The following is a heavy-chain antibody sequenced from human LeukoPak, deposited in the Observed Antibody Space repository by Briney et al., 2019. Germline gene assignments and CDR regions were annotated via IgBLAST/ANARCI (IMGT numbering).Heavy chain of an antibody. D-gene: IGHD3-10*01. CDR1: GGSISSYY. CDR3: ASLEDNFYGSGSYYTDPYGMDV. Sequence: SETLSLTCTVSGGSISSYYWSWIRQPPGKGLEWIGYIYYSGSTNYNPSLKSRVTISVDTSKNQFSLKLSSVTAADTAVYYCASLEDNFYGSGSYYTDPYGMDVWGQGTAVTVSS. J-gene: IGHJ6*02. CDR2: IYYSGST. V-gene: IGHV4-59*01.